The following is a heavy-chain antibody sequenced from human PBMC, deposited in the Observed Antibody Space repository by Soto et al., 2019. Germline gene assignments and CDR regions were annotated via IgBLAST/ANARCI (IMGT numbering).Heavy chain of an antibody. V-gene: IGHV4-59*08. Sequence: SETLSLTCTVSGGSISNSYWSWIRLSPGKGLEWIGYIYSSGSTNYNPSLESRVTISVDTSNNQFSLKLTSLIAADTAIYYCARHYPPFLYGSVPWSIWGQGTTVTVSS. CDR1: GGSISNSY. CDR2: IYSSGST. J-gene: IGHJ6*02. D-gene: IGHD3-3*02. CDR3: ARHYPPFLYGSVPWSI.